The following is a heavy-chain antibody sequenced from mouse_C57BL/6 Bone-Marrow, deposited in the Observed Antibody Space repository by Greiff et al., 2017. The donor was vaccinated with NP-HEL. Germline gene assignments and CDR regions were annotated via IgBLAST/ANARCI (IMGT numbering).Heavy chain of an antibody. CDR1: GYAFSSSW. Sequence: QVQLQQSGPELVKPGASVKISCKASGYAFSSSWMNWVKQRPGKGLEWIGRIYPGDGDTNYNGKFKGKATLTADKSSSTAYMQLSSLTSEDSAVYFCARGLILLRRTGYFDVWGTGTTVTVSS. CDR2: IYPGDGDT. J-gene: IGHJ1*03. CDR3: ARGLILLRRTGYFDV. D-gene: IGHD1-1*01. V-gene: IGHV1-82*01.